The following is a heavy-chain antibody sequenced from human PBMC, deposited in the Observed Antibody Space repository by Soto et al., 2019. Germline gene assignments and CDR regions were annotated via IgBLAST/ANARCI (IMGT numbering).Heavy chain of an antibody. V-gene: IGHV3-30-3*01. D-gene: IGHD3-3*01. CDR3: AREVYYDFWSGFNTHPYYFDD. CDR2: ISDDGSNT. CDR1: GFTFSRHT. J-gene: IGHJ4*02. Sequence: QVQLVESGEGVVQPGRSLRLSCAASGFTFSRHTMHWVRQAPGKGLEWVAAISDDGSNTYYADSVKGRFTISRDNSKNTLYLQMNSLSSADTAVHHSAREVYYDFWSGFNTHPYYFDDWGPGPLFTVSS.